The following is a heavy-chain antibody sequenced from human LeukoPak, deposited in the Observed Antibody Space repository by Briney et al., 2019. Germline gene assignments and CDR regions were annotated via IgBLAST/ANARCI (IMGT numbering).Heavy chain of an antibody. J-gene: IGHJ4*02. Sequence: PGGSLKLSCVASGFSFSDHYMSWVRRAPGKGLEWLSYITGSSTIIKYADSVRGRFTISRDNAKNSVYLQMNSLRVDDTAIYYCARYHRYFDYWGQGTLVTVSP. CDR3: ARYHRYFDY. V-gene: IGHV3-11*04. CDR2: ITGSSTII. CDR1: GFSFSDHY.